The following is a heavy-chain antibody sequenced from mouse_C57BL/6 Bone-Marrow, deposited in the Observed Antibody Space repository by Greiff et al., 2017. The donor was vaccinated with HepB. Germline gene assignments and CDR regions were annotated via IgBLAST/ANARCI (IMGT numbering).Heavy chain of an antibody. J-gene: IGHJ3*01. D-gene: IGHD2-5*01. Sequence: EVQLVESGGGLVQPGESLKLPCESNEYEFPSHDMSWVRKTPEKRLELVAAINSDGASTYYPDTMDRRCIISRDNTKKTLYLQMSRLMSEHTSLYYCARHSYSNYERVCFAYWGQGTLVTVSA. CDR1: EYEFPSHD. CDR3: ARHSYSNYERVCFAY. V-gene: IGHV5-2*01. CDR2: INSDGAST.